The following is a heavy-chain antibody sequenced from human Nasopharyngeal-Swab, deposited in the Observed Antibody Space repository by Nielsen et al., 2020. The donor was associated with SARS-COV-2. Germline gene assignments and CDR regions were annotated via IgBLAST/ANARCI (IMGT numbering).Heavy chain of an antibody. CDR1: GFTFSNAW. CDR3: TTARDTAMVYYYYGMDV. Sequence: LSLTCAASGFTFSNAWMSWVRQAPGKGLEWVGRIKSKTDGGTTDYAAPVKGRFTISRDDSKNTLYLQMNSLKTEDTAVYYCTTARDTAMVYYYYGMDVWGQGTTVTVSS. CDR2: IKSKTDGGTT. V-gene: IGHV3-15*01. D-gene: IGHD5-18*01. J-gene: IGHJ6*02.